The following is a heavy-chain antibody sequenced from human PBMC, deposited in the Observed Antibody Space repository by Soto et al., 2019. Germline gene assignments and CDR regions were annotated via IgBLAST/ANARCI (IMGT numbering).Heavy chain of an antibody. D-gene: IGHD3-22*01. CDR3: AFNVYSSHWAPVRD. V-gene: IGHV3-33*01. CDR2: IWDGGTTY. J-gene: IGHJ4*02. CDR1: GFTFSSYG. Sequence: VQLVESGGGVVQPGRSLRLSCATSGFTFSSYGMHWVRQAPGKGLEWGAVIWDGGTTYYNGESVKGRFTISRDKSKNTLYLQMTSLRAEDTAVYYCAFNVYSSHWAPVRDWGQGTQVTVSS.